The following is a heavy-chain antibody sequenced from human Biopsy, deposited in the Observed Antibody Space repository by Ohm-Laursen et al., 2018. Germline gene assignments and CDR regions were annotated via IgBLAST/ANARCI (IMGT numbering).Heavy chain of an antibody. V-gene: IGHV2-70*11. D-gene: IGHD6-13*01. Sequence: PQTLTLTCSFSGFSLSARGMCVSWIRQAPGKALEGLARVDLGDYKDYRASLQTKLSISKDTSNDQVVLTVNNVDPADTATYYCARTPILIVSAGLVYRHRRHLQGMDVWGQGIAVTVS. CDR1: GFSLSARGMC. J-gene: IGHJ6*02. CDR2: VDLGDYK. CDR3: ARTPILIVSAGLVYRHRRHLQGMDV.